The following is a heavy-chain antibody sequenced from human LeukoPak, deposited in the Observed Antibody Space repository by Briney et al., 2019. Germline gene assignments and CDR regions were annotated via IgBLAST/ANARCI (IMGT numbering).Heavy chain of an antibody. CDR1: GYTFIGYD. CDR3: ARGAPGSYCSGGSCPYSDY. D-gene: IGHD2-15*01. Sequence: GAPVKVSCKASGYTFIGYDINWVRQATGQGLEWMGWMNPNTGNTGYAQKFRGRVTMTRNTSISTASMELSSLTSEDTALYYCARGAPGSYCSGGSCPYSDYWGQGTLVSVSS. CDR2: MNPNTGNT. V-gene: IGHV1-8*01. J-gene: IGHJ4*02.